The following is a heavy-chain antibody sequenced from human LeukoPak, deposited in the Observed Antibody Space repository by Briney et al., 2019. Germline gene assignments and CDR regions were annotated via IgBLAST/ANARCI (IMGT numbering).Heavy chain of an antibody. D-gene: IGHD4-17*01. CDR1: GGSISSGDYY. J-gene: IGHJ4*02. V-gene: IGHV4-30-4*01. CDR3: ARVVYGDYYFDY. Sequence: PSQTLSLTCTVSGGSISSGDYYWSWIRQPPGKGLEWIGYIYYSGSIYYNPSLKSRVTISVGTSKNQFSLKLSSVTAADTAVYYCARVVYGDYYFDYWGQGTLVTVSS. CDR2: IYYSGSI.